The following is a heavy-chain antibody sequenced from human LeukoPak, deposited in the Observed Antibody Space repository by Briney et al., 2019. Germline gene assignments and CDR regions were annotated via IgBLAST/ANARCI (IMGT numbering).Heavy chain of an antibody. CDR2: INWNSGST. D-gene: IGHD3-22*01. Sequence: PGGSLRLSCAASGFTFDDYGMSWVRQAPGEGLEWVSGINWNSGSTGYADSVRGRFTISRDNAKNSLYLQMNSLRAEDTALYHCARGDYYDSSGYYYQGPFDYWGQGTLVTVSS. J-gene: IGHJ4*02. CDR1: GFTFDDYG. CDR3: ARGDYYDSSGYYYQGPFDY. V-gene: IGHV3-20*01.